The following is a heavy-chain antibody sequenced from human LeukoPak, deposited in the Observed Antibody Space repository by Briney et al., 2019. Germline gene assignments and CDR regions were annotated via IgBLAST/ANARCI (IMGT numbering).Heavy chain of an antibody. Sequence: SETLSPTCTVSGGSISSSSYYWGWIRQPPGKGLEWIGSIYYSGSTYYNPSLKSRVTISVDTSKNQFSLKLSSVTAADTAVYYALAYYYDSSGYYYLDYWGQGTLVTVSS. CDR2: IYYSGST. D-gene: IGHD3-22*01. CDR1: GGSISSSSYY. V-gene: IGHV4-39*07. J-gene: IGHJ4*02. CDR3: LAYYYDSSGYYYLDY.